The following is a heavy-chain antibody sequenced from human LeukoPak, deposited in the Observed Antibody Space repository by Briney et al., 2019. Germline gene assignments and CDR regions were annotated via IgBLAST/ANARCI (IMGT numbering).Heavy chain of an antibody. D-gene: IGHD3-3*01. CDR1: GGTFSSYA. J-gene: IGHJ3*02. V-gene: IGHV1-69*05. Sequence: SVKVSCKASGGTFSSYAISWVRQAPGQGLEWMGGIIPIFGTANYAQKFQGRVTFTRNTSINTAYMELSSLTSDDSAVYYCARGPKMGGFTIFGARRAFDIWGQGTTVTVSS. CDR3: ARGPKMGGFTIFGARRAFDI. CDR2: IIPIFGTA.